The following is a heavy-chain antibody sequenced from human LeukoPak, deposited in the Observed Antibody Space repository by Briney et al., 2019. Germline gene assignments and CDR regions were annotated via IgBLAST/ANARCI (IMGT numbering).Heavy chain of an antibody. CDR3: AREELEEVRGVISKYYYYYMDV. Sequence: GGYLRRSCAASGFTGSSNYMSWVRQAPGKGLEWVLVIYSGGSTYYADSVKGRFTISRDHSKNTLYLQMNSLRAEDTAVYYCAREELEEVRGVISKYYYYYMDVWGKGTTVTISS. CDR1: GFTGSSNY. J-gene: IGHJ6*03. V-gene: IGHV3-53*01. CDR2: IYSGGST. D-gene: IGHD3-10*01.